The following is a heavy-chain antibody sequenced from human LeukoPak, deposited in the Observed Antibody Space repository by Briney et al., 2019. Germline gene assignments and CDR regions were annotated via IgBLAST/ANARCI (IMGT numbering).Heavy chain of an antibody. D-gene: IGHD2-8*01. CDR2: IKQDGSEK. Sequence: GGSLRLSCAASGFTFSSYWMSWVRQAPGKGLEWVANIKQDGSEKYYVDSVKGRFTISRDNAKNSLYLQMNSLRAEDTAVYYCARDRQRYCTNGVCQYNWFDPWGQGTLVTVSS. J-gene: IGHJ5*02. CDR1: GFTFSSYW. CDR3: ARDRQRYCTNGVCQYNWFDP. V-gene: IGHV3-7*01.